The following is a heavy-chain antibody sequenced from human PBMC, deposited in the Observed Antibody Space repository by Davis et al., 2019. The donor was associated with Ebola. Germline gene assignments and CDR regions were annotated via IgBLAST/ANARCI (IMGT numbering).Heavy chain of an antibody. CDR3: ARHRYGGAFDI. CDR1: GGSISSSSYY. Sequence: MPGGSLRLSCTVSGGSISSSSYYWGWIHQPPGKGLEWIGSIYYSGSTYYNPSLKSRVTISVDTSKNQFSLKLSSVTAADTAVYYCARHRYGGAFDIWGQGTMVTVSS. D-gene: IGHD4-23*01. J-gene: IGHJ3*02. CDR2: IYYSGST. V-gene: IGHV4-39*01.